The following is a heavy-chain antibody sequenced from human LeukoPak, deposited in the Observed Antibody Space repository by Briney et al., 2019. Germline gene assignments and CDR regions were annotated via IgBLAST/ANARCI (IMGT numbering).Heavy chain of an antibody. V-gene: IGHV3-9*01. D-gene: IGHD6-19*01. CDR1: GFTFDDYA. CDR3: AKGIAVARPYYFDY. CDR2: ISWNSGSI. J-gene: IGHJ4*02. Sequence: TGGSLRLSCAASGFTFDDYAMHWVRQAPGKGLEWVSGISWNSGSIGYADSVKGRFTISRDNAKNSLYLQMNSLRAEDTALYYCAKGIAVARPYYFDYWGQGTLVTVSS.